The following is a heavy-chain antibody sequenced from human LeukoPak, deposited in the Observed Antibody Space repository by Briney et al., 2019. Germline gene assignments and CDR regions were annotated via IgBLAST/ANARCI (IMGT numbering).Heavy chain of an antibody. CDR2: IKQDGSEK. CDR3: ARLEMATIH. Sequence: GGSLRLSCAASGFTFSNYWMTWVRQAPGKGLEWVATIKQDGSEKYYVDSVKGRFTMSRDNAKNSLYLQMNSLRAEDTAVYYCARLEMATIHWGQGTLVTVSS. J-gene: IGHJ4*02. V-gene: IGHV3-7*01. CDR1: GFTFSNYW. D-gene: IGHD5-24*01.